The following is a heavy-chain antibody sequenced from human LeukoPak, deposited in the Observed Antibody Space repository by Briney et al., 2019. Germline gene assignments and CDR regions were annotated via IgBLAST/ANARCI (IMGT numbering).Heavy chain of an antibody. D-gene: IGHD3-10*01. Sequence: GASVKVSCKTSGYTFTSYAITWVRQAPGQGLDWMGWINVDNGDTNCAQKFQGRVTMTTDTSTSTAYMELRSLRSDDTAVYYCARGRFPGSGSYYNSFDYWGQGTLVTVSS. V-gene: IGHV1-18*01. CDR1: GYTFTSYA. CDR3: ARGRFPGSGSYYNSFDY. CDR2: INVDNGDT. J-gene: IGHJ4*02.